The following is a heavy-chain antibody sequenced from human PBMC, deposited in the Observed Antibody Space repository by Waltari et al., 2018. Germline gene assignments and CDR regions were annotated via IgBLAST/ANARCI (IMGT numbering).Heavy chain of an antibody. Sequence: EVQLVESGGGLVKPGGSLRLSCAASGFTFRSYSMNWVRQAPGKGLEWVSSISSSSSYIYYADSVKGRFTISRDNAKNSLYLQMNSLRAEDTAVYYCARVRDSSGNDYWGQGTLVTVSS. CDR1: GFTFRSYS. J-gene: IGHJ4*02. D-gene: IGHD3-22*01. CDR2: ISSSSSYI. V-gene: IGHV3-21*01. CDR3: ARVRDSSGNDY.